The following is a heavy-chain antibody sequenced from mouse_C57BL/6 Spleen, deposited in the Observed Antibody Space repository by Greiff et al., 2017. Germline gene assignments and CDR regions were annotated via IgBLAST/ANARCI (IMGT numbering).Heavy chain of an antibody. CDR3: TSVPYYYGSSPGWFAY. V-gene: IGHV5-9-1*02. Sequence: EVKLMESGEGLVKPGGSLKLSCADSGFTFSSYAMSWVRQTPEKRLEWVAYISSGGDYIYYADTVKGRFTISRDNARNTLYLQMSSLKSEDTAMYYCTSVPYYYGSSPGWFAYWGQGTLVTVSA. J-gene: IGHJ3*01. CDR2: ISSGGDYI. D-gene: IGHD1-1*01. CDR1: GFTFSSYA.